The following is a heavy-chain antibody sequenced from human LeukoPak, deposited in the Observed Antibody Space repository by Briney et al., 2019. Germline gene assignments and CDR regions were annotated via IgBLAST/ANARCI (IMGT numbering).Heavy chain of an antibody. J-gene: IGHJ5*02. V-gene: IGHV1-2*02. CDR2: IKPNTGGT. D-gene: IGHD5-12*01. CDR1: GYTFTGYY. Sequence: ASVKVSCKASGYTFTGYYIHWVRQAPGHGLEWMGWIKPNTGGTNYAQKFQGRVTMTRGTSISTAHMELSRLRSDDTAVYYCARDPRRGYSGYDRGWFDPWGQGTLVTVSS. CDR3: ARDPRRGYSGYDRGWFDP.